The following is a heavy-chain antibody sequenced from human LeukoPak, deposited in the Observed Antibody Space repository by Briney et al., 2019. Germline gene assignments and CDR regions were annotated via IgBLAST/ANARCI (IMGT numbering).Heavy chain of an antibody. Sequence: ASVKVSCKASGYTFTGYYMHWVRQAPGQGLEWMGWINPNSGGTNYAQKFQGRVTMTRDTSISTAYMELSRLRSDDTGVYYCAKQDSSGPSYYFDYWGQGTLVTVSS. J-gene: IGHJ4*02. V-gene: IGHV1-2*02. D-gene: IGHD6-19*01. CDR1: GYTFTGYY. CDR2: INPNSGGT. CDR3: AKQDSSGPSYYFDY.